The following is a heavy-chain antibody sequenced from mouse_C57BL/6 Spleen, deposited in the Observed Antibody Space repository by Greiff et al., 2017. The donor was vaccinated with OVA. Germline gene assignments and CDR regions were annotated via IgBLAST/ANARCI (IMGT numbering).Heavy chain of an antibody. CDR1: GYTFTSYW. CDR2: IYPGNSDT. D-gene: IGHD2-9*01. Sequence: QLQQSGTVLARPGASVKMSCKTSGYTFTSYWMHWVKQRPGQGLEWIGAIYPGNSDTSYNQKFKGKAKLTAVTSASTAYMELSSLTNEDSAVYYCTRAGGLSYYGYDRGAMDYWGQGTSVTVSS. CDR3: TRAGGLSYYGYDRGAMDY. J-gene: IGHJ4*01. V-gene: IGHV1-5*01.